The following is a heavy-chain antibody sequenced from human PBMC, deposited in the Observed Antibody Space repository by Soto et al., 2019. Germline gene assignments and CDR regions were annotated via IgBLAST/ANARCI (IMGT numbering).Heavy chain of an antibody. J-gene: IGHJ4*02. CDR1: GFSFRSHS. CDR2: ISSSGNFI. CDR3: VRDRPESLFDY. V-gene: IGHV3-21*01. Sequence: EVQLVESGGGLVKPGGSLRLSCAASGFSFRSHSMNWIRQAPGKGLEWVASISSSGNFIHYADSMRGRFTISRDNANNSLYLQMNSLSDEDTAVYYCVRDRPESLFDYWGQGTTVAGSS.